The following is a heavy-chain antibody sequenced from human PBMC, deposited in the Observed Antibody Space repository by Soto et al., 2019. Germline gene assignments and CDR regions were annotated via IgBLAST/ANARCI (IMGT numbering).Heavy chain of an antibody. J-gene: IGHJ4*02. D-gene: IGHD3-16*01. CDR1: GFSLRTTGVG. V-gene: IGHV2-5*01. CDR2: IYWNEDK. Sequence: QITLKESGPTLVKPTQTLTLTCTYSGFSLRTTGVGVSWIRQPPGKALEWLGIIYWNEDKRYSPSLKNRFTLTSDISKSWVVLTMTNMDPVDTATYYCAHTWGLPFDYWGQGTLVIVSS. CDR3: AHTWGLPFDY.